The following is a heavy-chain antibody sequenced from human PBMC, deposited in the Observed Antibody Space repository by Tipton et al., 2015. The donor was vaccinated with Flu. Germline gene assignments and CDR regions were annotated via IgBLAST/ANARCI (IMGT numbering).Heavy chain of an antibody. CDR3: ARGSWGGYSYGPLAEY. V-gene: IGHV4-38-2*02. CDR1: GDSVGSDYY. Sequence: LRLSCSVSGDSVGSDYYWGWIRQPPGKGLEWIGNSYHTGNTYYNPTLKSRVSISVDRSKNQFSLKLISVTAADTAVYYCARGSWGGYSYGPLAEYWGQGTLVTVSS. J-gene: IGHJ4*02. CDR2: SYHTGNT. D-gene: IGHD5-18*01.